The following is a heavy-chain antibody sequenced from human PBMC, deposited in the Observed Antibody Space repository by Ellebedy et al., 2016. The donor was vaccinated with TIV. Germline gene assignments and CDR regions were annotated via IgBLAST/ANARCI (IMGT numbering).Heavy chain of an antibody. Sequence: GESLKISXAASGFTFSSYAMSWVRQAPGKGLEWVSAISGSGGSTYYADSVKGRFTISRDNSKNTLYLQMNSLRAEDTAVYYCARDLASQYYYDSSGYLDYWGQGTLVTVSS. CDR2: ISGSGGST. D-gene: IGHD3-22*01. J-gene: IGHJ4*02. V-gene: IGHV3-23*01. CDR1: GFTFSSYA. CDR3: ARDLASQYYYDSSGYLDY.